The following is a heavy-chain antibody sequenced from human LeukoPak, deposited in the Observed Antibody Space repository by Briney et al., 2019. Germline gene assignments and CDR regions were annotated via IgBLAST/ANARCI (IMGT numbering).Heavy chain of an antibody. D-gene: IGHD3-10*02. CDR2: ISSSGSTI. CDR1: GFTFSSYE. CDR3: AELGITMIGGV. Sequence: GGSLRLSCAASGFTFSSYEMNWVRQAPGKGLEGVSYISSSGSTINYADSVKGRFTISRDNAKNSLYLQMNSLRAQDTAVYSCAELGITMIGGVWGKGTTVTISS. J-gene: IGHJ6*04. V-gene: IGHV3-48*03.